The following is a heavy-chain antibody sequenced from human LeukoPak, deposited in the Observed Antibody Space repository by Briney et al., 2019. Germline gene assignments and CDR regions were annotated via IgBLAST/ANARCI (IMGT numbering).Heavy chain of an antibody. CDR3: ARDRAGDYADY. V-gene: IGHV3-66*02. CDR2: IYSGGST. Sequence: PGGSLRLSCAASGFTVSSNYMSWVRQAPGKGLEWVSVIYSGGSTYYEDSVKGRFTISRDNSKNTLYLQMNSLRAEDTAVYYCARDRAGDYADYWGQGTLVSVSS. CDR1: GFTVSSNY. D-gene: IGHD3-10*01. J-gene: IGHJ4*02.